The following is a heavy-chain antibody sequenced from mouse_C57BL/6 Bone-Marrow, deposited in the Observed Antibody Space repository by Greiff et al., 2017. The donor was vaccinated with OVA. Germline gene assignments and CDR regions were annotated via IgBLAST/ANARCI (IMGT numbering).Heavy chain of an antibody. D-gene: IGHD2-1*01. J-gene: IGHJ1*03. CDR2: ISDGGSYT. Sequence: EVQVVESGGGLVKPGGSLKLSCAASGFTFSSYAMSWVRQTPEKRLEWVATISDGGSYTYYPDNVKGRFTISRDNAKNNLYLQMSHLKSEDTAMYYCARECGNYLYWYFDVWGTGTTVTVSS. V-gene: IGHV5-4*01. CDR3: ARECGNYLYWYFDV. CDR1: GFTFSSYA.